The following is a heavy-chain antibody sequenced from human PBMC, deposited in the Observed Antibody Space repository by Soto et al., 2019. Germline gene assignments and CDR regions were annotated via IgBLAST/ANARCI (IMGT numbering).Heavy chain of an antibody. CDR3: AKPSQGALYYYGMDV. J-gene: IGHJ6*02. Sequence: SETLSLTCTVSGGSISGYYWSWIRQPPGKGLEWIGYMYKTGSTVYNPSFKSRVTISVDTSKNQFSLKLNSVTAADTAVYYCAKPSQGALYYYGMDVWGQGTTVTVSS. CDR2: MYKTGST. V-gene: IGHV4-59*01. CDR1: GGSISGYY.